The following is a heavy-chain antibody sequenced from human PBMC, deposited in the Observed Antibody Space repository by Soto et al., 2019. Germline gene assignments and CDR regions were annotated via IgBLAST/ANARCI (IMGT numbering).Heavy chain of an antibody. D-gene: IGHD2-15*01. CDR3: ARDDRSTTSGGPYYYYYGMDV. CDR1: GGTFSSYA. CDR2: IIPIFGTA. Sequence: ASVKVSCKASGGTFSSYAISWVRQAPGQGLEWMGGIIPIFGTANYAQKFQGRVTITADKSTSTAYMELSSLRSEDTAVYYCARDDRSTTSGGPYYYYYGMDVWGQGTTVTVSS. V-gene: IGHV1-69*06. J-gene: IGHJ6*02.